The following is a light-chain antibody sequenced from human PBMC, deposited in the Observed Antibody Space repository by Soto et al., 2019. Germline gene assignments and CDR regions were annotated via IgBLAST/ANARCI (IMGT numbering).Light chain of an antibody. CDR1: QSLLYSNGYNY. Sequence: DIVMTQSPPSLSVTPGEPASISCRSSQSLLYSNGYNYLDWYLQKPGQSPQLLIYLGSNRASGVPDRFSGSGSGTDFTLKISRVEAEDVGVYYCMQARQTPRTFGQGTKVEIK. CDR2: LGS. J-gene: IGKJ1*01. V-gene: IGKV2-28*01. CDR3: MQARQTPRT.